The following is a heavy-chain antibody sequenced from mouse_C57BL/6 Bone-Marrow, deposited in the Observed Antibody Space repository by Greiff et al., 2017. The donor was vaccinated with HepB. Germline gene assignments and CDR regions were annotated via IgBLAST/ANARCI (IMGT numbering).Heavy chain of an antibody. J-gene: IGHJ4*01. D-gene: IGHD1-1*01. V-gene: IGHV14-3*01. Sequence: VHVKQSVAELVRPGASVKLSCTASGFNIKNTYMHWVKQRPEQGLEWIGRIDPANGNTKYAPKFQGKATITADTSSNTAYLQLSSLTSEDTAIYYCARKDYGSPYAMDYWGQGTSVTVSS. CDR1: GFNIKNTY. CDR2: IDPANGNT. CDR3: ARKDYGSPYAMDY.